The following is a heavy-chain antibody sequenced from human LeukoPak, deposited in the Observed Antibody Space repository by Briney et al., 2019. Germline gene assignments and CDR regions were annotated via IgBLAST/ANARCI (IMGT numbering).Heavy chain of an antibody. CDR3: ARWMGHFDF. Sequence: SETLSLTCTVSGGSISSYHWTWIRQPPGKGLEWIGHNSYSGSTNYNPSLKSRVTISVDMSKNQFSLRLRSGTAADTAVYYCARWMGHFDFWGQGTLVTVSS. V-gene: IGHV4-59*08. CDR2: NSYSGST. D-gene: IGHD2-2*03. J-gene: IGHJ4*02. CDR1: GGSISSYH.